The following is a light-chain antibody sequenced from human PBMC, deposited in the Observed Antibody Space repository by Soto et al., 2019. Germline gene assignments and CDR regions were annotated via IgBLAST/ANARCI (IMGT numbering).Light chain of an antibody. CDR2: DVS. V-gene: IGLV2-14*03. CDR1: SSDVGGYNF. CDR3: SSYTSSSTPV. J-gene: IGLJ2*01. Sequence: QSALTQPASVSGSPGQSITISCTGTSSDVGGYNFVSWYQHHPGKAPKLMIYDVSNRPSGVSNRFSGSKSGNTASLTISGLQAEDEADYYCSSYTSSSTPVFGGGTQLTVL.